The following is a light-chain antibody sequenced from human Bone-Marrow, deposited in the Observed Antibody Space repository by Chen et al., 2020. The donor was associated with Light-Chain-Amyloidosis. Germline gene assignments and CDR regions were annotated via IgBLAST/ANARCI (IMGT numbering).Light chain of an antibody. CDR3: QVWDRSSDRPV. CDR2: DDS. V-gene: IGLV3-21*02. Sequence: SYVLTQPSSVSVAPGQTATIACGGNNIGSTSVHWYQQTPGQAPLLVVYDDSDRPSGIPERLSGPNSGNTATLTISRVEAGDEAAYYCQVWDRSSDRPVFGGGTKLTVL. CDR1: NIGSTS. J-gene: IGLJ3*02.